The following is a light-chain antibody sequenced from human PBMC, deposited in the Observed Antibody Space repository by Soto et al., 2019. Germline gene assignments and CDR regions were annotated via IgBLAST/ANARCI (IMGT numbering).Light chain of an antibody. V-gene: IGKV1-39*01. J-gene: IGKJ1*01. CDR2: AAS. Sequence: DIQMTQSPSSLSASVGDRVTITCRASQSISNYLNWYQQKPGKAHKLLIYAASSLQSGVQSRFSGSGSGTDFTLTIRSLQPEDFATYYCKQSYSTPRTFGQGTKVDIK. CDR3: KQSYSTPRT. CDR1: QSISNY.